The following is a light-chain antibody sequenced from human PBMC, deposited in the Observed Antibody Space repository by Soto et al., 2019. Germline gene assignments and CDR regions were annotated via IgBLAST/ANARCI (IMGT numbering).Light chain of an antibody. CDR2: DAS. CDR3: QQSYGTPLT. J-gene: IGKJ4*01. CDR1: QRISNY. V-gene: IGKV1-39*01. Sequence: DMEMTQSPSSLSASVGDRVTITCRASQRISNYLNWYQHKPGKVPKLLIYDASSLQSGVPTRFSGSGSGTDFTLTINSLEPEDFATYYCQQSYGTPLTFGGGTKIEIK.